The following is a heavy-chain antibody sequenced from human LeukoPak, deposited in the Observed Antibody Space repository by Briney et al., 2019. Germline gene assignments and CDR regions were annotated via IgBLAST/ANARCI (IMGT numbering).Heavy chain of an antibody. CDR1: GGSISSYY. J-gene: IGHJ4*02. D-gene: IGHD2-2*01. CDR2: IYTSGST. CDR3: AGGYVVPAAMGSPNPYYFDY. Sequence: SETLSLTCTVSGGSISSYYWSWIRQPAGKGLEWIGRIYTSGSTNYNPSLKSRVTMSVDTSKNQFSLKLSSVTAADTAVYYCAGGYVVPAAMGSPNPYYFDYWGQGTLVTVSS. V-gene: IGHV4-4*07.